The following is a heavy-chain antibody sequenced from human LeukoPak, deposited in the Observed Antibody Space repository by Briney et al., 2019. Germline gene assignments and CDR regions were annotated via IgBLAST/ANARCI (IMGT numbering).Heavy chain of an antibody. Sequence: SETLSLTCTVFGGSISSYYWSWIRQPPGKGLEWIGYIYYSGSTNYNPSLKSRVTISVDTSTNQFSLKLSSVTAADTAVYYCARGGLGSVVDYWGQGTLVTVSS. D-gene: IGHD6-19*01. CDR1: GGSISSYY. CDR3: ARGGLGSVVDY. CDR2: IYYSGST. V-gene: IGHV4-59*01. J-gene: IGHJ4*02.